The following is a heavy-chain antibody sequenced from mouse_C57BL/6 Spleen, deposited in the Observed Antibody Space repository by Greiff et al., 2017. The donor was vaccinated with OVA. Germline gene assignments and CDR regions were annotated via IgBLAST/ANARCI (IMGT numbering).Heavy chain of an antibody. J-gene: IGHJ2*01. CDR2: IDPSDSYT. CDR3: ARCDSSGSPFDY. V-gene: IGHV1-69*01. CDR1: GYTFTSYW. Sequence: VKLQESGAELVMPGASVKLSCKASGYTFTSYWMHWVKQRPGQGLEWIGEIDPSDSYTNYNQKFKGKSTLTVDKSSSTAYMQLSSLTSEDSAVYYCARCDSSGSPFDYWGQGTTLTVSS. D-gene: IGHD3-2*02.